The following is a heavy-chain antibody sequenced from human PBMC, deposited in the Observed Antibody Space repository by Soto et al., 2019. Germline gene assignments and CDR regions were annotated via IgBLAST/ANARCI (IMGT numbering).Heavy chain of an antibody. CDR3: ARDGITSGYSYGYLDY. CDR2: ISSSSSYT. V-gene: IGHV3-11*06. CDR1: GFTFSDYY. D-gene: IGHD5-18*01. Sequence: GGSLRLSCAASGFTFSDYYMSWIRQAPGKGLEWVSYISSSSSYTNYADSVKGRFTISRDNAKNSLYLQMNSLRAEDTAVYYCARDGITSGYSYGYLDYWGQGTLVTVSS. J-gene: IGHJ4*02.